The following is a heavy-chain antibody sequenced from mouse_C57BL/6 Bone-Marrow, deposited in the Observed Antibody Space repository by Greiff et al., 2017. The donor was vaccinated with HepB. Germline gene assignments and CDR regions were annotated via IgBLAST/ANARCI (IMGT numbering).Heavy chain of an antibody. D-gene: IGHD1-1*01. J-gene: IGHJ4*01. Sequence: EVKLMESGGGLVKPGGSLKLSCAASGFTFSDYGMHWVRQAPEKGLEWVAYISSGSSTIYYADTVKGRFTISRDNAKNTLFLQMTSLRSEDTAMYYCARPGDGYAMDYWGQGTSVTVSS. CDR2: ISSGSSTI. CDR1: GFTFSDYG. CDR3: ARPGDGYAMDY. V-gene: IGHV5-17*01.